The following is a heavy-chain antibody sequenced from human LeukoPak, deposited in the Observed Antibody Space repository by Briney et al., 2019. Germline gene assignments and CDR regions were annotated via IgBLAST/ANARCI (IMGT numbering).Heavy chain of an antibody. CDR3: AIFEVITGTTSDY. D-gene: IGHD1-7*01. CDR1: GGSISSYY. J-gene: IGHJ4*02. Sequence: SETLSLTCTVSGGSISSYYWSWIRQPPGKGLEWIGYIYYSGSTNYNPSLKSRVTISVDTSKNQFSLKLSSVTAADTAVYYCAIFEVITGTTSDYWGQGTLVTVSS. CDR2: IYYSGST. V-gene: IGHV4-59*08.